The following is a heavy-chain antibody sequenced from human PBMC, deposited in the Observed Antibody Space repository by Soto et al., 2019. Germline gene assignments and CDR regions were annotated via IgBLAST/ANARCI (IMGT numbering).Heavy chain of an antibody. CDR3: ARSVVAAASPSGMDV. V-gene: IGHV4-34*01. CDR1: GGSFSGYY. J-gene: IGHJ6*02. CDR2: INHSGST. Sequence: SETLSLTCAVYGGSFSGYYWSWIRQPPGKGLEWIGEINHSGSTNYNPSLKSRVTISVDTSKNQFSLKLSSVTAADTAVYYCARSVVAAASPSGMDVWGQGTTVTVSS. D-gene: IGHD2-15*01.